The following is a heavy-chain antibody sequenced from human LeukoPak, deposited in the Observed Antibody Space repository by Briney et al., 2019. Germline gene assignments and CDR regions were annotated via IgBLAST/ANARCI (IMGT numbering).Heavy chain of an antibody. CDR1: GFTFDDYG. D-gene: IGHD3-10*01. CDR2: INWNGGST. V-gene: IGHV3-20*04. CDR3: ARWFGELSLDY. J-gene: IGHJ4*02. Sequence: TGGSLRLSCAASGFTFDDYGMSWVRQAPGKGLEWVSGINWNGGSTGYADSVKGRFTISRDNAKNSLYLQMNSLRAEDTALYCCARWFGELSLDYWGQGTLVTVSS.